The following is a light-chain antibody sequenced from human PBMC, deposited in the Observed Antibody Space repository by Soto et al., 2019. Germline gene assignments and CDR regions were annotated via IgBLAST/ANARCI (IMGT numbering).Light chain of an antibody. Sequence: DIQMTQSPSSLSASVGDRVTITCRASQTISRYLNWYQQKPGKAPKLLIYAASSLQSGVPSRFSGSGSGSDFTLTISSLQPEDVAAYYCQQTYSTRRTFGGGTKVEIK. CDR1: QTISRY. CDR3: QQTYSTRRT. CDR2: AAS. J-gene: IGKJ4*01. V-gene: IGKV1-39*01.